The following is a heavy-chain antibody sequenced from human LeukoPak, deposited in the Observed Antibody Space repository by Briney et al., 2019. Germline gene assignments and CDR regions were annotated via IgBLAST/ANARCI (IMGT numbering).Heavy chain of an antibody. CDR1: GYTFTSYY. V-gene: IGHV1-46*01. CDR2: INPSGGST. CDR3: ARDWGQRGVGATLAN. D-gene: IGHD1-26*01. Sequence: ASVKVSCKASGYTFTSYYMRWVRQAPGQGLEWMGLINPSGGSTSYAQKFQGRVTMTRDMSTSTVYMELSSLRSEDTAVYYCARDWGQRGVGATLANWGQGTLVIVSS. J-gene: IGHJ4*02.